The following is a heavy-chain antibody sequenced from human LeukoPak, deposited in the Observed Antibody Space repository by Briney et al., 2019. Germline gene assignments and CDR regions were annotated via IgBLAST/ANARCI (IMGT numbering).Heavy chain of an antibody. CDR1: GVSIGTSSYY. V-gene: IGHV4-39*02. D-gene: IGHD6-13*01. CDR3: ARDGYSSSWAFDY. J-gene: IGHJ4*02. CDR2: IFRTGST. Sequence: SETLSLTCTVSGVSIGTSSYYWGWIRQPPGKGLEWIGGIFRTGSTYYSASLKSRLSISVDTSKNHIVLKLTSVTAADTAVYFCARDGYSSSWAFDYWGQGTLVTVSS.